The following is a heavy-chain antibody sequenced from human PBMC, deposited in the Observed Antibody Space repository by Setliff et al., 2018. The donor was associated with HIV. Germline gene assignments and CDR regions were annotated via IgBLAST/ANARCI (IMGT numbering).Heavy chain of an antibody. CDR3: ARNPCSGGSCPDAFDI. D-gene: IGHD2-15*01. Sequence: KPSETLSLTCTVSGGPISSYYWSWIRQPPGKGLEWIGYIYYSGSTNYNPSLKSRVTISVDTSKNQFSLKLSSVTAADTAVYYCARNPCSGGSCPDAFDIWGQGTMVTVSS. CDR2: IYYSGST. CDR1: GGPISSYY. V-gene: IGHV4-59*01. J-gene: IGHJ3*02.